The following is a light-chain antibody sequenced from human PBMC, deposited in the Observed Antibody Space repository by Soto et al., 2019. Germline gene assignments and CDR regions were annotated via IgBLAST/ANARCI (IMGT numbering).Light chain of an antibody. J-gene: IGKJ4*01. CDR1: QSVRSNS. CDR2: DAS. Sequence: EIVLTQSPDTLSLSPGERATLSCRASQSVRSNSLAWYQQKPGQAPRFLIYDASSRATGIPDRFSGSGSGTDFTLTISRLEPEDFAVYYCQQYGSTPLTFGGGNKVDIK. CDR3: QQYGSTPLT. V-gene: IGKV3-20*01.